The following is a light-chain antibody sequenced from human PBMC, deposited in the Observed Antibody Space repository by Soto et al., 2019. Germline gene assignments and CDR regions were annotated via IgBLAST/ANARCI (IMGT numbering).Light chain of an antibody. J-gene: IGKJ1*01. CDR1: QGISSY. CDR2: AAS. CDR3: QQLNSYPPWT. Sequence: DIQLTQSPSFLSASVGDRVTITCRASQGISSYLAWYQQKPGKAPKLLIYAASTLQSGVPSRFIGSGSGTEFTLTIISLQPEDFATYYCQQLNSYPPWTFGQGTKVEIK. V-gene: IGKV1-9*01.